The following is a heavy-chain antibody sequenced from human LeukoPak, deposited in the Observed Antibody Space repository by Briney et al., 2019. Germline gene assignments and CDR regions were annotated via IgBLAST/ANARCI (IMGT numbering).Heavy chain of an antibody. CDR3: ARDDGWELRHFDY. V-gene: IGHV3-21*01. J-gene: IGHJ4*02. CDR2: ISSSSSYI. D-gene: IGHD1-26*01. Sequence: RPGGSLRLSCAASGFTFSSYSMNWVRQAPGKGLEWVSSISSSSSYIYYADSVKGRFTISRDNAKNSLYLQMNSLRAEDTAVYYCARDDGWELRHFDYWGQGTLVTVSS. CDR1: GFTFSSYS.